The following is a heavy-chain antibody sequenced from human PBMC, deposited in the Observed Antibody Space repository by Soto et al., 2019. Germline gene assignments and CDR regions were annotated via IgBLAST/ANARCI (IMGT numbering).Heavy chain of an antibody. J-gene: IGHJ5*02. Sequence: QVQLQESGPGLVKPSETLSLTCTVSGGSISSYYWSWIRQPPGKGLEWIGYIYYSGSTNYNPSLESRVNISVDTSKNQFSLKLSSVTAADTAVYYCARVSRDSSGWYWFDPWGQGTLVTVSS. V-gene: IGHV4-59*01. CDR2: IYYSGST. CDR1: GGSISSYY. D-gene: IGHD6-19*01. CDR3: ARVSRDSSGWYWFDP.